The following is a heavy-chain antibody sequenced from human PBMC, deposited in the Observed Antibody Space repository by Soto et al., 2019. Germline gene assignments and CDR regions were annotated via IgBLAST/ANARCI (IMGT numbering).Heavy chain of an antibody. CDR3: ARDRAAAATGGYYYYYGMDV. CDR1: GDSVSSNSAA. Sequence: SQTLSLTCAISGDSVSSNSAAWNWIRQSPSRGLEWLGRTYYRSKWYNDYAVSVKSRITINPDTSKNQFSLQLNSVTPEDTAVYYCARDRAAAATGGYYYYYGMDVWGQGTTVTVSS. J-gene: IGHJ6*02. D-gene: IGHD6-13*01. V-gene: IGHV6-1*01. CDR2: TYYRSKWYN.